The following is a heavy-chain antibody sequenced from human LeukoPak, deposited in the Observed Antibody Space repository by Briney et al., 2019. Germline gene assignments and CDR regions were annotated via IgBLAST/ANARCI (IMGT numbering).Heavy chain of an antibody. D-gene: IGHD4-17*01. CDR3: AKDPPFYGEYDYFDY. CDR1: GFTFSSYA. Sequence: AGGSLRLSCAASGFTFSSYAMSWVRQAPGKGLEWVSAISGSGGSTYYADSVKGRFTISRDNSKNTLYLQMNSLRAEDTAVYYCAKDPPFYGEYDYFDYWGQGTLVTVSS. J-gene: IGHJ4*02. CDR2: ISGSGGST. V-gene: IGHV3-23*01.